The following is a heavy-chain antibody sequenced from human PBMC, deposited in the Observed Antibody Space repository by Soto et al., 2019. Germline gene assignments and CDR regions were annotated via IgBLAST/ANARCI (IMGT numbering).Heavy chain of an antibody. CDR2: NYHSGST. J-gene: IGHJ3*02. V-gene: IGHV4-4*02. CDR1: GGSISSSNW. CDR3: ARVGYSSRIDAFDI. D-gene: IGHD6-13*01. Sequence: QVQLQESGPGLVKPSGTLSLTCAVSGGSISSSNWWSWVRQPPGKGLEWSGENYHSGSTNYNPYLKSRVTISVEKSKNQFSLKLSSVTAADTAVYYCARVGYSSRIDAFDIWGQGTMVTVSS.